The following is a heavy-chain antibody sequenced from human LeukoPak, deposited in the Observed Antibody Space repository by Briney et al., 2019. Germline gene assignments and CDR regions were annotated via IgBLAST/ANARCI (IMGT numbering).Heavy chain of an antibody. J-gene: IGHJ4*02. Sequence: GASVKVSCKASGYTLSDFGINWVRQAHGQGLEWVGWVTAFTDDTKSAQKFQGRVTMTTDTSTNTAYLGLRSLRSDDTAVYFCTREGGSGWAPFDYWGQGTLVTVSS. CDR2: VTAFTDDT. D-gene: IGHD6-19*01. CDR3: TREGGSGWAPFDY. V-gene: IGHV1-18*01. CDR1: GYTLSDFG.